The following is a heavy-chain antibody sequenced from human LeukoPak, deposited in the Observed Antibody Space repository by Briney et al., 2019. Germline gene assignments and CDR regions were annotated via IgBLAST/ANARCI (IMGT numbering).Heavy chain of an antibody. D-gene: IGHD3-16*01. V-gene: IGHV4-61*02. J-gene: IGHJ3*02. CDR1: GGSISSGSYY. CDR3: ASFGDSGDDAFDI. CDR2: IYTSGST. Sequence: SETLSLTCTVSGGSISSGSYYWSWIRQPAGKGLEWIGRIYTSGSTNYNPSLKSRVTISVDTSKNQFSLKLSSVTAADTAVYYCASFGDSGDDAFDIWGQGTMVTVSS.